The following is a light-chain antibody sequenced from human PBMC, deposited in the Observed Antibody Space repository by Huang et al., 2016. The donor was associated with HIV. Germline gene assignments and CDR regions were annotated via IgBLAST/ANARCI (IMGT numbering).Light chain of an antibody. J-gene: IGKJ1*01. V-gene: IGKV1-17*03. Sequence: DIQLTQSPSAMSAFVGDRVSITCRASQGIANYLVWFQQRPGGAPKRLIYAASSLQSGVPSRFSGSGSGTKFTLTISGLQPEDFATYYCLQHHAYPRTFGQGTKVEV. CDR1: QGIANY. CDR2: AAS. CDR3: LQHHAYPRT.